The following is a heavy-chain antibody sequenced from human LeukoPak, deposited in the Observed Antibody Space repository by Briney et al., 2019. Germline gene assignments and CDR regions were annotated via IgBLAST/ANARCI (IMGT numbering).Heavy chain of an antibody. V-gene: IGHV3-15*01. Sequence: GGSLRLSCAASGFTFSNAWMSWVRQAPGKGLEWVGLIKSKADGGTTDHAAPVKGRFTISRDNAKNTLYLQMNSLRAEDTAVYYCARDLGDLKFFDYWGQGTLVTVSS. J-gene: IGHJ4*02. CDR1: GFTFSNAW. D-gene: IGHD2-21*02. CDR2: IKSKADGGTT. CDR3: ARDLGDLKFFDY.